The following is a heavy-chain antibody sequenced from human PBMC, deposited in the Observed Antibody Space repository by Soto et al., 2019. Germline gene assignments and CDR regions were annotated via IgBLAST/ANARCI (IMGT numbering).Heavy chain of an antibody. CDR2: IYWDDDK. V-gene: IGHV2-5*02. D-gene: IGHD2-21*02. CDR1: GFSLSTSGVG. CDR3: ARRRTVVTLRGVWNPFDP. Sequence: QITLKESGPTLVKPTQTLTLTCTFSGFSLSTSGVGVGWIRQPPGKALEWLPLIYWDDDKRYSPSLKSRLTITKDTSKNRVVLTMTNMDPVDTATYYCARRRTVVTLRGVWNPFDPWGQGTLVTVSS. J-gene: IGHJ5*02.